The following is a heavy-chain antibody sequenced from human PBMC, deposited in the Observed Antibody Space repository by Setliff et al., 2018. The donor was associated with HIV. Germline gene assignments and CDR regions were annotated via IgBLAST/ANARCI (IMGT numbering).Heavy chain of an antibody. CDR2: INTNTAKP. Sequence: ASVQVSCKASGYTFTSYPMNWVRQAPGQGLEWMGWINTNTAKPTYAQGFTGRFVFSLDTSVSTAYLQISSLKPDDTAVYYCARDYSSLLTVVWFDPWGQGTLVTV. J-gene: IGHJ5*02. D-gene: IGHD6-13*01. CDR3: ARDYSSLLTVVWFDP. V-gene: IGHV7-4-1*02. CDR1: GYTFTSYP.